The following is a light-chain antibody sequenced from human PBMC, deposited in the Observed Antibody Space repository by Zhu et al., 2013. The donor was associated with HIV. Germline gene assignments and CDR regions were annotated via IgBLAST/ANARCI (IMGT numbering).Light chain of an antibody. Sequence: QSALTQPASVSGSPGQSITISCTGTSSDVGGYNYVSWYQQHPGKAPKLMIYEVSNRPSGVSIRFSGSKSGNTASLTISGLQAEDEADYYCQSFDSSLTAWVFGGGTKLTVL. CDR2: EVS. CDR3: QSFDSSLTAWV. V-gene: IGLV2-14*01. CDR1: SSDVGGYNY. J-gene: IGLJ3*02.